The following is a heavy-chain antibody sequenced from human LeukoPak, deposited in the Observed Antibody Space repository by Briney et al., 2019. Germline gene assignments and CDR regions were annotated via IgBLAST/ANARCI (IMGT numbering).Heavy chain of an antibody. Sequence: GGSLRPSCAASGFTFSGYWMHWVRQAPGKGLVWVSIINTDGSTTRYADSVKGRFTISRDNAKNTLYLQINSPRVEDTAVYFCARDTSRTMDVWGQGTTVTVFS. CDR3: ARDTSRTMDV. CDR1: GFTFSGYW. D-gene: IGHD2/OR15-2a*01. V-gene: IGHV3-74*01. CDR2: INTDGSTT. J-gene: IGHJ6*02.